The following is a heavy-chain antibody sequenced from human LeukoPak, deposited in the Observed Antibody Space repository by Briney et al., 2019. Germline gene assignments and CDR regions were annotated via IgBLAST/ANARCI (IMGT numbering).Heavy chain of an antibody. CDR2: IYYSGST. Sequence: TLSLTCTVSGGSISSGGYYWSWIRQHPGKGLEWIGYIYYSGSTYYNPSLKSRVTISVDTSKNQFSLKLSSVTAADTAVYYCARVPRPGIAAAGTLNWFDPWGQGTLVTVSS. J-gene: IGHJ5*02. V-gene: IGHV4-31*03. D-gene: IGHD6-13*01. CDR1: GGSISSGGYY. CDR3: ARVPRPGIAAAGTLNWFDP.